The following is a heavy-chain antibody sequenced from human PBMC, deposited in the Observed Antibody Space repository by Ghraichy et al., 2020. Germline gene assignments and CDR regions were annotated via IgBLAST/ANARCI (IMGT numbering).Heavy chain of an antibody. Sequence: ASVKVSCKASGYTFTSYGISWVRQAPGQGLEWMGWISAYNGNTNYAQKLQGRVTMTTDTSTSTAYMELRSLRSDDTAVYYCARVVALRCENYYYYGMDVWGQGTTVTVSS. CDR1: GYTFTSYG. J-gene: IGHJ6*02. CDR3: ARVVALRCENYYYYGMDV. D-gene: IGHD3-3*01. CDR2: ISAYNGNT. V-gene: IGHV1-18*04.